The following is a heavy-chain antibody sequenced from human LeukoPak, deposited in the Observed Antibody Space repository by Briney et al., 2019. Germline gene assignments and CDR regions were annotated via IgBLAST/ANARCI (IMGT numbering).Heavy chain of an antibody. Sequence: ASVKASCKASGYTFTGYYMHWVRQAPGQGLEWMGWINPNSGGTNYAQKFQGWVTMTRDTSISTAYMELSRLRSDDTAVYYCAREYSGSSYYYYGMDVWGQGTTVTVSS. D-gene: IGHD1-26*01. CDR2: INPNSGGT. CDR1: GYTFTGYY. CDR3: AREYSGSSYYYYGMDV. V-gene: IGHV1-2*04. J-gene: IGHJ6*02.